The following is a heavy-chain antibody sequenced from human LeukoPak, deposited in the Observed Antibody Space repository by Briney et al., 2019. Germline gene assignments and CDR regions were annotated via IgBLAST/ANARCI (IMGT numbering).Heavy chain of an antibody. J-gene: IGHJ4*02. D-gene: IGHD3-22*01. V-gene: IGHV1-18*01. CDR2: ISGDNGNT. CDR1: GYTFTTYG. CDR3: ARDIRAWSSSGLLDY. Sequence: ASVKVSCKASGYTFTTYGIGWVRQAPGQGLEWMGWISGDNGNTNFAQKFQGRISMATDTSTRTAYMEVRSLGSDGTAVYYCARDIRAWSSSGLLDYWGQGTLVTVSS.